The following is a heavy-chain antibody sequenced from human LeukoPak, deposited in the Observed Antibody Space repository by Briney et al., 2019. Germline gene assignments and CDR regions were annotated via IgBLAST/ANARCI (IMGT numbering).Heavy chain of an antibody. CDR2: IYYSGNT. CDR1: SGSITNYY. D-gene: IGHD3-10*01. V-gene: IGHV4-59*01. CDR3: ARGALLWFGDRMEYYFDY. Sequence: SETLSLTCTVSSGSITNYYWSWIRQPPGKGLEWIGFIYYSGNTNYNPSLKSRVTISVDTFKNQFSLKLSSMTAADTAVYYCARGALLWFGDRMEYYFDYWGQGTLLTVSS. J-gene: IGHJ4*02.